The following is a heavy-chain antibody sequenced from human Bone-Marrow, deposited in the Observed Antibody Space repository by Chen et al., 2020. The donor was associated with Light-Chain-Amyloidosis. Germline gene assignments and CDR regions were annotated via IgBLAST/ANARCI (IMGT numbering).Heavy chain of an antibody. CDR3: ATTTGSYPDAFDI. J-gene: IGHJ4*02. CDR1: GGSFSIYY. D-gene: IGHD6-19*01. CDR2: IYDSATT. V-gene: IGHV4-59*01. Sequence: QMQLQESGPGLVKPSETLSLTCTVSGGSFSIYYWSWIRQPPGKGPEWIGYIYDSATTFYNPSLTSRVTISIDTPRNQFSLTLSSVTTADTALYYCATTTGSYPDAFDIWGQGTPVTVSS.